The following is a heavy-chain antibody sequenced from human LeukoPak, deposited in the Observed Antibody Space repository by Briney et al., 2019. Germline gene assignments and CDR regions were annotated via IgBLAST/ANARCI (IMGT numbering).Heavy chain of an antibody. V-gene: IGHV3-30*18. D-gene: IGHD3-3*01. J-gene: IGHJ4*02. CDR2: ISYDGSNK. Sequence: GGSLRPSCAASGFTFSSYGMHWVRQAPGKGLEWVAVISYDGSNKYYADSVKGRFTISRDNSKNTLYLQMNSLRAEDTAVYYCAKDGHDFWSGYYFDYWGQGTLVTVSS. CDR3: AKDGHDFWSGYYFDY. CDR1: GFTFSSYG.